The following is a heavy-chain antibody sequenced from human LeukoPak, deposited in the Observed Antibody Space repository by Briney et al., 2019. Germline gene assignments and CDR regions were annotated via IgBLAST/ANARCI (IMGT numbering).Heavy chain of an antibody. D-gene: IGHD2-15*01. CDR3: ARDGGEVWNFYGMDV. Sequence: SETLSLTCTVSGGSISSYYWSWIRQPSGKGLEWIGYIYYSGSTNYNPSLKSRVTISVDTSKNQFSLKLSSVTAADTAVYYCARDGGEVWNFYGMDVWGQGTTVTVSS. CDR2: IYYSGST. V-gene: IGHV4-59*01. J-gene: IGHJ6*02. CDR1: GGSISSYY.